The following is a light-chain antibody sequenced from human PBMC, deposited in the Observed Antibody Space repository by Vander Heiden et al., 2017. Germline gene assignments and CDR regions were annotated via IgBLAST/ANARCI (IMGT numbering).Light chain of an antibody. CDR3: QQYNNWPPSWT. V-gene: IGKV3-15*01. J-gene: IGKJ1*01. Sequence: EIVMTQSPATLSVSPGERATLSCRASRSISRNLAWYQQKPGQAPRLLIYGASARATGVTDRFSGSGSGTEFTRTISSLQSVDSAVYYCQQYNNWPPSWTFGQGTKVEV. CDR1: RSISRN. CDR2: GAS.